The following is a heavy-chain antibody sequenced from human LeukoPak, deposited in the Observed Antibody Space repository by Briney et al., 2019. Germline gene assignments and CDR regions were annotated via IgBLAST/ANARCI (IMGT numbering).Heavy chain of an antibody. CDR2: IIPIFGTA. Sequence: SVKVSCKASGYTFTSYGISWVRQAHGQGLEWMGGIIPIFGTANYAQKFQGRVTITADKSTSTAYMELSSLRSEDTAVYYCARENYGSGTGNYYYYYMDVWGKGTTVTVSS. CDR3: ARENYGSGTGNYYYYYMDV. CDR1: GYTFTSYG. D-gene: IGHD3-10*01. J-gene: IGHJ6*03. V-gene: IGHV1-69*06.